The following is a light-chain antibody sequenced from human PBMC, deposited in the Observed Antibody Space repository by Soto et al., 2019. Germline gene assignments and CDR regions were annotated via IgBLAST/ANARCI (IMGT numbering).Light chain of an antibody. V-gene: IGLV2-14*01. CDR1: SSDVGGYNY. J-gene: IGLJ1*01. CDR3: SSYTSSSTLETV. CDR2: EVS. Sequence: QSALTQPASVSGPPGQSITISCTGTSSDVGGYNYVSWYQQHPGKAPKLMIYEVSNRPSGVSNRFSGSKSGNTASLTISGLQAEDEADYYCSSYTSSSTLETVFGTGTKVTVL.